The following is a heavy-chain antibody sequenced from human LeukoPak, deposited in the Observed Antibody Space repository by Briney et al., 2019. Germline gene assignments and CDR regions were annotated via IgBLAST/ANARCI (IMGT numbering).Heavy chain of an antibody. Sequence: KTSETLSLTCTVPGGSISSGSYYWSWIRQPAGKGLEWIGRIYTSGSTNYNPSLKSRVTISVDTSKNQFSLKLSSVTAADTAVYYCALSVRGRLQGWSLDFDPWGQGTLVTVSS. J-gene: IGHJ5*02. D-gene: IGHD3-10*01. V-gene: IGHV4-61*02. CDR1: GGSISSGSYY. CDR3: ALSVRGRLQGWSLDFDP. CDR2: IYTSGST.